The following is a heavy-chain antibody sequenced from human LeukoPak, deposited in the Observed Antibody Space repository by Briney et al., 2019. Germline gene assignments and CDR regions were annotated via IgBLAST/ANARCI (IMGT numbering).Heavy chain of an antibody. CDR3: AKAPDYGDYYYYYGMDV. CDR1: GFTFSSYW. V-gene: IGHV3-23*01. CDR2: ISGSGGST. D-gene: IGHD4-17*01. Sequence: GGSLRLSRAASGFTFSSYWMSWVRRAPGKGLEWVSAISGSGGSTYYADSVKGRFTISRDNSKNTLYLQMNSLRAEDTAVYYCAKAPDYGDYYYYYGMDVWGQGTTVTVSS. J-gene: IGHJ6*02.